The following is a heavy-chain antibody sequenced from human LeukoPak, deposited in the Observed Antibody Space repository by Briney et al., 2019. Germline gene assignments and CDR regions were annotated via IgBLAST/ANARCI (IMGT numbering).Heavy chain of an antibody. Sequence: GEPLKISCKGSGYSFTSYWIGWVRQMPGKGLGWMGIIYPADSDTRYSPSFQAQVTISADKSISTAYLRWSCLKASDTAMYYCAGRASSVWGGYWGQGTLVTASS. J-gene: IGHJ4*02. CDR1: GYSFTSYW. V-gene: IGHV5-51*01. CDR3: AGRASSVWGGY. D-gene: IGHD6-19*01. CDR2: IYPADSDT.